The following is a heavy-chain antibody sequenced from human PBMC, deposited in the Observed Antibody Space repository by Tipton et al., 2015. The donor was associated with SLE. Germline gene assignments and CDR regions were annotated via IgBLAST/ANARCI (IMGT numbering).Heavy chain of an antibody. J-gene: IGHJ3*02. D-gene: IGHD3-3*01. Sequence: TLSLTCTVSGGSISSHYWSWIRQPPGKGLEWIGYIYYSGGTNYNPSLKSRVTISVDTSKNQFSLKLSSVTAADTAVYYCARGLFYDFWSGYYTKAFDIWGQGTMVTVSS. CDR2: IYYSGGT. CDR1: GGSISSHY. CDR3: ARGLFYDFWSGYYTKAFDI. V-gene: IGHV4-59*11.